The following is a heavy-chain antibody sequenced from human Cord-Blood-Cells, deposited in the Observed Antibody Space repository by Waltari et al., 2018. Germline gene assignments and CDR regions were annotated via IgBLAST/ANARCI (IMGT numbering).Heavy chain of an antibody. J-gene: IGHJ6*02. CDR2: IYWDDDK. Sequence: QITLKESGPTLVKPTQTLTLTCTFSGFSLSTSGVGVGWIRQPPGKALEWLALIYWDDDKRYSPSLKSRLTITKDTSKNQVVLTMTNMDPVDTATYYCAHSRPEYYYDILTGYSILGGFRRYYYYYGMDVWGQGTTVTVSS. CDR3: AHSRPEYYYDILTGYSILGGFRRYYYYYGMDV. CDR1: GFSLSTSGVG. D-gene: IGHD3-9*01. V-gene: IGHV2-5*02.